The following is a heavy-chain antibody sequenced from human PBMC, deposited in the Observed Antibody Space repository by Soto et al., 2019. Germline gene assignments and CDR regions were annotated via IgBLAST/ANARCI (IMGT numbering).Heavy chain of an antibody. CDR2: ISYDGSTK. D-gene: IGHD1-26*01. Sequence: QVQLVQSGAEVKKPGASVKVSCKASGYTFTSYDINWVRQATGQGLEWVAVISYDGSTKYYADSVKGRFTISRDNSKNTLYLQMNSLRAEDTAVYYCARDSPGVGATVPFDYWGQGTLVTVSS. J-gene: IGHJ4*02. V-gene: IGHV3-30*16. CDR1: GYTFTSYD. CDR3: ARDSPGVGATVPFDY.